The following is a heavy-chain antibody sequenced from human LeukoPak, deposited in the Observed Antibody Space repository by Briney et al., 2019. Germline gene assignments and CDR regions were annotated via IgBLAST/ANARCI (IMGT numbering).Heavy chain of an antibody. J-gene: IGHJ6*03. Sequence: GGSLRLSCAASGFTFSSYEMNWVRQAPGKWLEWVSYISSSGSTIYYADSVKGRFTISRDNAKNSLYLQMNSLRAEDTAVYYCARVVGTGDYYMDVWGKGTTVTVSS. CDR1: GFTFSSYE. CDR2: ISSSGSTI. V-gene: IGHV3-48*03. D-gene: IGHD2-15*01. CDR3: ARVVGTGDYYMDV.